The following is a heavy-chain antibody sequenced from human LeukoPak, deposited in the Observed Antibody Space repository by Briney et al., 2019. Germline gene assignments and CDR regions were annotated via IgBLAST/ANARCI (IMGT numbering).Heavy chain of an antibody. J-gene: IGHJ6*02. Sequence: SGGSLRLSCAASGFTFSDHAMSWVRQAPAKGLEWVSVIYSGGSTYYADSVKGRSTISRDNSKNTLYLQMNSLRAEDTAVYYCARGSAVQLWYYYYYGMDVWGQGTTVTVSS. CDR2: IYSGGST. D-gene: IGHD5-18*01. V-gene: IGHV3-53*01. CDR3: ARGSAVQLWYYYYYGMDV. CDR1: GFTFSDHA.